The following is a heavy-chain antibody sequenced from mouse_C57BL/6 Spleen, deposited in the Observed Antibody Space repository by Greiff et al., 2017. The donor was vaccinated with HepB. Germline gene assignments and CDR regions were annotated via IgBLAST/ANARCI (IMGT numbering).Heavy chain of an antibody. J-gene: IGHJ1*03. Sequence: VQLQQSGPGLVQPSQSLSIPCTVSGFSLPSYGVHWVRQSPGKGLEWLGGIWSGGSTDYNAAFISRMSISKENTKRQVFFKMNSLQADDKAIYYCDRNGGDLHRFFDVWGTGTTVTVSS. CDR2: IWSGGST. V-gene: IGHV2-2*01. CDR1: GFSLPSYG. CDR3: DRNGGDLHRFFDV.